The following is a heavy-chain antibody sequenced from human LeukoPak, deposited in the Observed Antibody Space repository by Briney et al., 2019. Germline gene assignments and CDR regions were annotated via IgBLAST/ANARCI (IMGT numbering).Heavy chain of an antibody. CDR3: ARDPTFGVVITSGVFDY. Sequence: GGSLRLSCAASGFTFSNYSMNWVRQAPGRGLEWVSSISTSSTCIYYADSVKGRFTISRDNAKNSLYLQMNSLRAEDTAVYYCARDPTFGVVITSGVFDYWGQGTLVTVSS. J-gene: IGHJ4*02. CDR1: GFTFSNYS. D-gene: IGHD3-3*01. V-gene: IGHV3-21*01. CDR2: ISTSSTCI.